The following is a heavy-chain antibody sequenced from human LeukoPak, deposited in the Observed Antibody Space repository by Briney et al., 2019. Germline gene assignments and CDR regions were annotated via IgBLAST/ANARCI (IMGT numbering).Heavy chain of an antibody. CDR3: ARQSYGYNNSWAFDP. D-gene: IGHD6-13*01. CDR2: IYSGGST. Sequence: GGSLRLSCAASGFTVSNNYMSWVRQAPGKGLEWVSIIYSGGSTYCTDSVKGRFTISRDTSKNTLYLQMNSLRAEDTAVYYCARQSYGYNNSWAFDPWGQGTLVTVSS. V-gene: IGHV3-53*01. CDR1: GFTVSNNY. J-gene: IGHJ5*02.